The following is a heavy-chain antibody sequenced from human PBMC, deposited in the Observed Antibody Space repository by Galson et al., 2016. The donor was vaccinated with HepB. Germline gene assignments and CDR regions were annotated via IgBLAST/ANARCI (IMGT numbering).Heavy chain of an antibody. Sequence: ETLSLTCTVSGGSISGYYWSWIRQPPGQGLEWIGYIHYTGSTRYNPALKGRVTISVDTSNNQFSLKLSSVTAADTAVYYCAKLHSHFLEEFDPLGQGTQVTVSS. J-gene: IGHJ5*01. CDR1: GGSISGYY. V-gene: IGHV4-59*01. D-gene: IGHD2/OR15-2a*01. CDR3: AKLHSHFLEEFDP. CDR2: IHYTGST.